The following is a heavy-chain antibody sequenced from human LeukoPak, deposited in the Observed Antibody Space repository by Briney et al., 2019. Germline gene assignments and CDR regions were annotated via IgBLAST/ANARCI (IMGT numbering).Heavy chain of an antibody. Sequence: PGGPLRLSCAASGLTYSIHWMNWLRQAPGKGLECVANINQDGSDKYYVDSVKGRFTISRDNTKNSLYLQMNSLRAEDTAVYYCVGGDYWGQGTLVTVSS. CDR2: INQDGSDK. J-gene: IGHJ4*02. V-gene: IGHV3-7*01. CDR1: GLTYSIHW. CDR3: VGGDY.